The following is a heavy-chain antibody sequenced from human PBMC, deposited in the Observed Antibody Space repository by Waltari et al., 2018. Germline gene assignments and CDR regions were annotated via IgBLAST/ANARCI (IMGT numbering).Heavy chain of an antibody. V-gene: IGHV1-2*06. CDR3: ARAYYYDSSGSFDY. Sequence: QVQLVQSGAEVKKPGASVKVSCKASGYTFTGYYMHWVRQAPGQGLEWMGRINPNSGGTNYAQKLQGRVTMTRDTSISTAYMERSRLRSDDTAVYYCARAYYYDSSGSFDYWGQGTLVTVSS. CDR1: GYTFTGYY. J-gene: IGHJ4*02. D-gene: IGHD3-22*01. CDR2: INPNSGGT.